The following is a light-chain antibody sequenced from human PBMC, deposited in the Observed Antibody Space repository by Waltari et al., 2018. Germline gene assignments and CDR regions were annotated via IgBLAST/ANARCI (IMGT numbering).Light chain of an antibody. V-gene: IGLV2-14*01. CDR1: SSDVGVYNY. J-gene: IGLJ1*01. CDR3: SSYTSSSTLYV. CDR2: DVS. Sequence: QSALTQPASVSGSPGQSIIIPCTGTSSDVGVYNYVSWYQQHPGKAPTLMIYDVSKRPPGASTPLSGTKSGTTASLTISGLQAEDEADYYCSSYTSSSTLYVFGTGTKVTVL.